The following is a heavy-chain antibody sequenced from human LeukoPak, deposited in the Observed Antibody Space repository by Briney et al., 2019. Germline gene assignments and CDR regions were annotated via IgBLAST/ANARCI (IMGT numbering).Heavy chain of an antibody. J-gene: IGHJ4*02. CDR1: GFTFSSYA. D-gene: IGHD3-22*01. Sequence: PGGSLRLSCAASGFTFSSYAMSWVRQAPGKGLEGVSAISGSGGSTYYADSVKGRFTISRDNSKNTLYLQMNSLRAEDTAVHYCAKSNPPYYYDSSGYPDYWGQGTLVTVSS. CDR2: ISGSGGST. V-gene: IGHV3-23*01. CDR3: AKSNPPYYYDSSGYPDY.